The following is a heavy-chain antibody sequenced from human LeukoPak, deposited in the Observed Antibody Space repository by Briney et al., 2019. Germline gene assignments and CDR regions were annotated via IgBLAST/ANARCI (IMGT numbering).Heavy chain of an antibody. V-gene: IGHV3-74*03. CDR1: GFTFSTYW. CDR3: ARDLDYGGRSNFDH. D-gene: IGHD4-23*01. CDR2: IKSDGSSI. J-gene: IGHJ4*02. Sequence: GGSLRLFCAASGFTFSTYWMHWVRQAPGKGLVWVSRIKSDGSSIMYADSVRGRFTISRDNAKNTLYLQMNSLRAEDTAVYYCARDLDYGGRSNFDHWGQGTLVTVSS.